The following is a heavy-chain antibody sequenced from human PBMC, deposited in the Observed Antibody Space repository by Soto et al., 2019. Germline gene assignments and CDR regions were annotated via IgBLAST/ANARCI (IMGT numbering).Heavy chain of an antibody. CDR2: ISYDGSNK. V-gene: IGHV3-30*03. Sequence: QVQLVESGGGVVQPGRSLRLSCAASGFNISNYGFHWVRQAPGKGLEWVAVISYDGSNKYYADFVKGRFTISRDNSKNTLYLQMNSLGAEDTAVFYCATPAGLAPAHYYGMDVWGQGTTVTGSS. D-gene: IGHD2-2*01. CDR1: GFNISNYG. CDR3: ATPAGLAPAHYYGMDV. J-gene: IGHJ6*02.